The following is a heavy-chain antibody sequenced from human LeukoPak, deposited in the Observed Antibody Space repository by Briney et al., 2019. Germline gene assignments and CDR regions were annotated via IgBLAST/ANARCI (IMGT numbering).Heavy chain of an antibody. V-gene: IGHV3-53*01. Sequence: GGSLRLSCAASGFTVSSNYTSWVRQAPGKGLEWVSVSYSGGSTYYADSVKGRFTISRDNSKNTLYLQMNSRRAEDTAVYYCARGGEWTFDYWGQGTLVTVSS. CDR3: ARGGEWTFDY. J-gene: IGHJ4*02. CDR2: SYSGGST. CDR1: GFTVSSNY. D-gene: IGHD3-16*01.